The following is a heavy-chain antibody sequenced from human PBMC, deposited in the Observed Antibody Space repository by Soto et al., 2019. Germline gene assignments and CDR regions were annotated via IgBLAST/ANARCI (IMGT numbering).Heavy chain of an antibody. CDR1: GYPFARYA. V-gene: IGHV3-23*01. CDR3: AKAAPTVTTFWDL. CDR2: VSGSGADK. Sequence: GGSLRLSCEGSGYPFARYAMSWVRQVPGKVLQWVASVSGSGADKHYSDSVRGRFTISRDNSKNTLFLQLNSLRAEDTAVYYCAKAAPTVTTFWDLWGQGTLVNVSS. J-gene: IGHJ5*02. D-gene: IGHD4-17*01.